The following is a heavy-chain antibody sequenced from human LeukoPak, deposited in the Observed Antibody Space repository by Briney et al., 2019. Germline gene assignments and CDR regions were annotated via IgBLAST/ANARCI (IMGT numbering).Heavy chain of an antibody. CDR1: GYSFTNYW. J-gene: IGHJ4*02. CDR2: IYPGDSDT. CDR3: ARLPGYCTGGSCYFDY. Sequence: GESLKTSCKGSGYSFTNYWIGWVRQMPGKGLEWMGIIYPGDSDTRYSPSFQGQVTFSADKSISTTYLQWSSMKASDTAMYYCARLPGYCTGGSCYFDYWGQGTLVTVSS. V-gene: IGHV5-51*01. D-gene: IGHD2-15*01.